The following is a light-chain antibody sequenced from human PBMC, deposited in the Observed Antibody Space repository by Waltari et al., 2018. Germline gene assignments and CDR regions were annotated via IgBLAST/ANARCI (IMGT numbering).Light chain of an antibody. CDR1: GGSIANNY. CDR2: EDS. Sequence: NFLLTQPHSVSGSPGGTVTISCTRSGGSIANNYVHWYQQRPGSSPTTLIYEDSERPSGVPHRFSGSIDRSSNSVSLTISGLKTEDEGDYYCQSYDTRNVVFGGGTRLTVL. J-gene: IGLJ3*02. CDR3: QSYDTRNVV. V-gene: IGLV6-57*01.